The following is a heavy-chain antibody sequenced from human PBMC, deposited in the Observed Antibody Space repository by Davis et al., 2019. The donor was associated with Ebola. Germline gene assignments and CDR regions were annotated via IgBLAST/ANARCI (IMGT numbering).Heavy chain of an antibody. J-gene: IGHJ6*04. D-gene: IGHD3-3*01. CDR2: LGLSGDT. Sequence: GGSLRLSCAASGFVFSSYVMSWVRRAPGKGLEWVSTLGLSGDTYYADSVKGRFTISRDNANNSLYLQMNSLRAEDTAVYYCARDDYDFWGGYSPVYYYGMDVWGIGTTVTVSS. CDR3: ARDDYDFWGGYSPVYYYGMDV. CDR1: GFVFSSYV. V-gene: IGHV3-21*01.